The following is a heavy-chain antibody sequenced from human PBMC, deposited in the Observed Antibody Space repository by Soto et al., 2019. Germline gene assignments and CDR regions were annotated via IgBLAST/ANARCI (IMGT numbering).Heavy chain of an antibody. CDR2: IWYDGSNK. CDR1: GFTFSSYG. J-gene: IGHJ5*02. V-gene: IGHV3-33*01. D-gene: IGHD3-3*01. CDR3: GGPLGAYYDFWSGYYPRPFDP. Sequence: QVQLVESGGGVVQPGRSLRLSCAASGFTFSSYGMHWVRQAPGKGLEWVAVIWYDGSNKYYADSVKGRFTISRDNSKNTLYLQMNSLRAEDTAVYYCGGPLGAYYDFWSGYYPRPFDPWGQGTLVTVSS.